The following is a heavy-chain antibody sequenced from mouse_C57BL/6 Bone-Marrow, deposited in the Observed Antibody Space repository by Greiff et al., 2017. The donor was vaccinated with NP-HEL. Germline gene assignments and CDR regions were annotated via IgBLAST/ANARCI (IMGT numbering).Heavy chain of an antibody. CDR3: AKHKGRQRRFPLAY. D-gene: IGHD3-2*02. CDR1: GFTFSDYY. Sequence: EVKVEESGGGLVQPGGSLKLSCAASGFTFSDYYMYWVRQTPEKRLEWVAYISNGGGSTYYPDTVKGRFTISSDNAKNTLYLQMSRLKSEDTAMFYGAKHKGRQRRFPLAYWGQGTLVTVSA. V-gene: IGHV5-12*01. J-gene: IGHJ3*01. CDR2: ISNGGGST.